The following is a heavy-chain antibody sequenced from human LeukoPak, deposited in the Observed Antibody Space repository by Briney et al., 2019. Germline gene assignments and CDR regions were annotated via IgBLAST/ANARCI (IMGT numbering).Heavy chain of an antibody. CDR1: GFTFDTYS. J-gene: IGHJ4*02. Sequence: GGSLRLSCVASGFTFDTYSMNWVRQTPGRGLEWVSYISTTSATIYYADSVKGRFTISRDNVKNSLYLQMNSLRAEDTALYYCARGGYSPDYWGQGTLVTVSS. D-gene: IGHD3-22*01. V-gene: IGHV3-48*01. CDR3: ARGGYSPDY. CDR2: ISTTSATI.